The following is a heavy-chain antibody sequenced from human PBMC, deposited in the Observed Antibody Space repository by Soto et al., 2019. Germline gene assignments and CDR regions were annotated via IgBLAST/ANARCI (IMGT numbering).Heavy chain of an antibody. CDR3: ARDYKAAAGPWWWFDP. Sequence: SETLSLTCTVSGGSISSYYWSWIRQPAGKGLEWIGRIYTSGSTNYNPSLKSRVTMSVDTSKNQFSLKLSSVTAADTAVYYCARDYKAAAGPWWWFDPWGQGTLVTVSS. CDR1: GGSISSYY. D-gene: IGHD6-13*01. V-gene: IGHV4-4*07. CDR2: IYTSGST. J-gene: IGHJ5*02.